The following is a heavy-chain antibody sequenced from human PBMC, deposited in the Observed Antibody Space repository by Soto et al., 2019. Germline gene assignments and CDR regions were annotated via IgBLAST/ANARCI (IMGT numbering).Heavy chain of an antibody. CDR1: GGSFSDYY. CDR2: INHSGST. V-gene: IGHV4-34*01. Sequence: SETLSLTCAFYGGSFSDYYWSWIRRPPGRGLQWIGEINHSGSTNYNPAPTSRVTISVDTHKNHFSLRHRSATAADTAVDYCGRGPTHLRFLEWLSQGHCMDVWGQGTPVTVSS. CDR3: GRGPTHLRFLEWLSQGHCMDV. J-gene: IGHJ6*02. D-gene: IGHD3-3*01.